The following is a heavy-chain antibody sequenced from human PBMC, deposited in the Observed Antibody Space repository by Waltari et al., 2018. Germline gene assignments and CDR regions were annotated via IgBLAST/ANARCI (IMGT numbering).Heavy chain of an antibody. V-gene: IGHV3-21*06. CDR2: ISGSGTYI. CDR1: GLAFSNCN. D-gene: IGHD3-3*01. CDR3: ARENLGVIIFHYYFMDV. J-gene: IGHJ6*03. Sequence: EVQLVESGGGLVRPVGSLRLSCAASGLAFSNCNMNWVRQAPGKGLEWVSSISGSGTYIYYSDSVKGRFTISRDNAKNSLFLQMNSLRAEDTAVYYCARENLGVIIFHYYFMDVWGKGTTVTISS.